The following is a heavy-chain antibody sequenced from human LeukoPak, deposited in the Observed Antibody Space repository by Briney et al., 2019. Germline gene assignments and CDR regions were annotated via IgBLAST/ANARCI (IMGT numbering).Heavy chain of an antibody. D-gene: IGHD2-2*01. CDR2: INHSGST. V-gene: IGHV4-34*01. Sequence: SETLSLTCAVYGGSFSGYYWCWIRQPPGKGLEWIGEINHSGSTNYNPSLKSRVTISVDTSKNQFSLKLSSVTAADTAVYYCARLGYCSSTSCPPWGQGTLVTVSS. CDR3: ARLGYCSSTSCPP. J-gene: IGHJ5*02. CDR1: GGSFSGYY.